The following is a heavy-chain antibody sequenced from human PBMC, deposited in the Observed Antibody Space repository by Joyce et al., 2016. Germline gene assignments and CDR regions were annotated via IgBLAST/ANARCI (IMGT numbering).Heavy chain of an antibody. CDR1: GFTFSLYS. Sequence: EVQLVESGGGLVKPGGSLRLSCAASGFTFSLYSMNWVRQAPGKGLEWVSSISSSSSSIYYAASVKGRFTISRDDAKNSLYLQMNSLRAEDTALYFCARDQGGDCDVWGKGTTVTVSS. CDR2: ISSSSSSI. CDR3: ARDQGGDCDV. V-gene: IGHV3-21*01. J-gene: IGHJ6*04. D-gene: IGHD3-16*01.